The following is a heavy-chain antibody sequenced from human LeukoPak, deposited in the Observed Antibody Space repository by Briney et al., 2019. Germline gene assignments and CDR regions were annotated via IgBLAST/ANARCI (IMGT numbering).Heavy chain of an antibody. J-gene: IGHJ4*02. CDR3: AKGLLGYCSGGSCYYLDY. V-gene: IGHV3-30*18. D-gene: IGHD2-15*01. CDR1: GFTFSSYG. CDR2: ISYDGSNK. Sequence: PGGSLRLSCAASGFTFSSYGMHWVRQAPGKGLEWVAVISYDGSNKYYADSVKGRFTISRDNSKNTLYLQMNSLRAEDTAVYYCAKGLLGYCSGGSCYYLDYWGQGTLVTVSS.